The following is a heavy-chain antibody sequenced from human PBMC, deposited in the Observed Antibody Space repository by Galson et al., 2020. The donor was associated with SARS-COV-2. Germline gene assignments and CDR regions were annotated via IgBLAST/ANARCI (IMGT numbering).Heavy chain of an antibody. CDR3: VRAPGHYNWDEDST. CDR1: GFTFYDYY. D-gene: IGHD1-1*01. J-gene: IGHJ4*02. Sequence: GGSLRLSCAASGFTFYDYYMSWIRQAPGKGLEWVSYISTSGSAIYYADSVKGRFTISRDNAQNSLYLQMDSLRVEDTAVYYCVRAPGHYNWDEDSTWGQGTLVTVSS. V-gene: IGHV3-11*04. CDR2: ISTSGSAI.